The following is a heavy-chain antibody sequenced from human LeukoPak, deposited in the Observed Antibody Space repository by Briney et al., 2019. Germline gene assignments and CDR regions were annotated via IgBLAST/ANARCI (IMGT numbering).Heavy chain of an antibody. CDR3: ARGETASGYYYVY. V-gene: IGHV4-31*03. D-gene: IGHD3-22*01. CDR2: IYYSGST. J-gene: IGHJ4*02. CDR1: GGSISSGGYY. Sequence: SGTPSLTCTVSGGSISSGGYYWSWIRQHPGKGLEWNGYIYYSGSTYYNPSLKSRVTISVDTSKNQFSLKLSSVTAADTALYYCARGETASGYYYVYWGQGTLVTVPS.